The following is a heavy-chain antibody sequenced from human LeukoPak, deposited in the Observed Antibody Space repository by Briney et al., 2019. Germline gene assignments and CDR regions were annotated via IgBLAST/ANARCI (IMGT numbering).Heavy chain of an antibody. CDR2: INPNSGGT. CDR3: ARLHCSSTSCNSP. J-gene: IGHJ5*02. V-gene: IGHV1-2*02. CDR1: GYTSTGYY. Sequence: ASVKVSCKASGYTSTGYYMHWVRQAPGQGLEWMGWINPNSGGTNYAQKFQGRVTMTRDTSISTAYMELSRLRSDDTAVYYCARLHCSSTSCNSPWGQGTLVTVSS. D-gene: IGHD2-2*02.